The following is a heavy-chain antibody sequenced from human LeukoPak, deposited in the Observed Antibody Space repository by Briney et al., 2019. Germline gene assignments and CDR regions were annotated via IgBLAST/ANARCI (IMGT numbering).Heavy chain of an antibody. CDR2: IRYDGANK. V-gene: IGHV3-30*02. CDR3: AKDRDYGDYPSAYYYYMDV. Sequence: GGSLRLSCVASGFTFSTYGIHWVRQAPGKGLEWVAFIRYDGANKWYADSVKGRFTISRDNSKNTLYLQMNSLRIEDTAAYHCAKDRDYGDYPSAYYYYMDVWGKGTTVTVSS. D-gene: IGHD4-17*01. J-gene: IGHJ6*03. CDR1: GFTFSTYG.